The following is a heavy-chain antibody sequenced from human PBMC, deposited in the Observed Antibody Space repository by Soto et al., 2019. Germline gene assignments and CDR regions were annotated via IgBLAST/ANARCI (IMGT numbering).Heavy chain of an antibody. Sequence: DVHLVESGGGLVQPGGSLRLSCAVSGFPFSTYAMHRVRQAPGKGLEWISYINSDSTTTFHADSVKGRFTVSRDNAKNSRYLQMSSLRHDDTAVDYCARDLSHWGQGTLVTVSS. V-gene: IGHV3-48*02. J-gene: IGHJ4*02. CDR1: GFPFSTYA. CDR3: ARDLSH. CDR2: INSDSTTT.